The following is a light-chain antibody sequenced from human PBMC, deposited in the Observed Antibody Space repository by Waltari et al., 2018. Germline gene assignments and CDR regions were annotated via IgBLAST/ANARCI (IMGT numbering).Light chain of an antibody. J-gene: IGKJ4*01. CDR1: QSVSNT. V-gene: IGKV3-15*01. CDR3: QQYKYWPPLT. Sequence: EIVMTQSPVTLSVSLGERATLSCRASQSVSNTFAWYQQKPGQAPRLLIYDASTRAGGLAARFSDSGSGTEFTLTISSLQSEDFAVYYCQQYKYWPPLTFGGGTKVEIK. CDR2: DAS.